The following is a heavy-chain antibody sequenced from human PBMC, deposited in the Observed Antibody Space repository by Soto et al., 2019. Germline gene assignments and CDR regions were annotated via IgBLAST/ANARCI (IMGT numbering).Heavy chain of an antibody. D-gene: IGHD2-15*01. CDR2: IYYSGST. V-gene: IGHV4-31*03. CDR1: GGSISSGGYY. J-gene: IGHJ5*02. CDR3: ARYYCSRGSCLVDP. Sequence: SETLSLTCTVSGGSISSGGYYWSWIRQHPGKGLEWIGYIYYSGSTYYNPSLKSRVTISVDTSKNQFSLKLSSVTAADTAVYYCARYYCSRGSCLVDPWGQGTLVTVSS.